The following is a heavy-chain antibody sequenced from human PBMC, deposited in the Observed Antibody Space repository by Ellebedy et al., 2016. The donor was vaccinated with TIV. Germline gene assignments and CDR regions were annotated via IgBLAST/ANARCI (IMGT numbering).Heavy chain of an antibody. CDR2: ISAYNGNT. V-gene: IGHV1-18*04. CDR1: GYTFTGYS. J-gene: IGHJ4*02. Sequence: AASVKVSCKASGYTFTGYSMHWVRQAPGQGLEWMGWISAYNGNTNYAQKLQGRVTMTTDTSTSTAYMELRSLRSDDTAVYYCARRYGLVGATLRLGFGYWGQGTLVTVSS. CDR3: ARRYGLVGATLRLGFGY. D-gene: IGHD1-26*01.